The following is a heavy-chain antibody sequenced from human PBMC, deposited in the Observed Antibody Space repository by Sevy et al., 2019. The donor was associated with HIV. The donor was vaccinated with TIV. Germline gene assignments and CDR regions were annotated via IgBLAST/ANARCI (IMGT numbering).Heavy chain of an antibody. V-gene: IGHV3-33*01. CDR2: IWYDGSNK. D-gene: IGHD3-9*01. CDR3: AREGYDILTGENYYYYGMDV. CDR1: GFTFSSYG. J-gene: IGHJ6*02. Sequence: GGSLRLSCAASGFTFSSYGMHWVRQAPGKGLEWVAVIWYDGSNKYYADSVKGRLTISRDNSKNTRYLQMNSLRAEETAVYYCAREGYDILTGENYYYYGMDVWGQGTTVTVSS.